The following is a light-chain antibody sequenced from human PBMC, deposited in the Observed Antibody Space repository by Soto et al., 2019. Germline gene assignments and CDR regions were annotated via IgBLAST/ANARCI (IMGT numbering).Light chain of an antibody. V-gene: IGKV1-5*03. J-gene: IGKJ2*01. CDR1: QSISSW. CDR2: KAS. CDR3: QQYNSYPYT. Sequence: DIQMTQSPSTLSASVGDRVTITCRASQSISSWLSWYQQKPGKAPKLLIYKASSLESGVPSRFSGGRTGTEFTLTISSLQHDDFATYYCQQYNSYPYTFGQGTKLEIK.